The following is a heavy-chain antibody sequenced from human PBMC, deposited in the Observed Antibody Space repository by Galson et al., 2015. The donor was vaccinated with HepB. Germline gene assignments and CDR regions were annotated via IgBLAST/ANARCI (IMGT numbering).Heavy chain of an antibody. CDR1: GFTFSSYG. Sequence: SLRLSCAASGFTFSSYGMHWVRQAPGKELEWVAVISYDGSNKYYADSVKGRFTISRDNSKNTLYLQMNSLRAEDTAVYYCAKDSGVFGVVINHYYYYYGMDVWGQGTTVTVSS. CDR3: AKDSGVFGVVINHYYYYYGMDV. V-gene: IGHV3-30*18. D-gene: IGHD3-3*01. J-gene: IGHJ6*02. CDR2: ISYDGSNK.